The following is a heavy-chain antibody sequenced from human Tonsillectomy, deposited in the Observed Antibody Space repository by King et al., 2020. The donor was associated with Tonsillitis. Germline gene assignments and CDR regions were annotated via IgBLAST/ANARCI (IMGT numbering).Heavy chain of an antibody. CDR2: ISYDGSNK. D-gene: IGHD4-23*01. J-gene: IGHJ6*02. CDR3: AREETSPVVSPGGLNYYYYGMDV. CDR1: GFTFSSYT. Sequence: VQLVESGGGVVQPGRSLRLSCAASGFTFSSYTMHWVRQAPGKGLEWVAVISYDGSNKYYADSVKGRFTISRDNSKNTLYVQMNSLRPEDTAVYYCAREETSPVVSPGGLNYYYYGMDVWGQGTTVTVSS. V-gene: IGHV3-30-3*01.